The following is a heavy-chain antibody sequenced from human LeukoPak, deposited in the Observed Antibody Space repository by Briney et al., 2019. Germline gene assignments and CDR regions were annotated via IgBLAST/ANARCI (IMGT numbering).Heavy chain of an antibody. CDR1: GGSISSSSYY. Sequence: PSETLSLTCTVSGGSISSSSYYRGWIRQPPGKGLEWIGSIYYSGSTYYNPSLKSRVTISVDTSKNQFSLKLSSVTAADTAVYYCARVGRVATIRNVVTAIYYWGQGTLVTVSS. V-gene: IGHV4-39*07. CDR2: IYYSGST. J-gene: IGHJ4*02. D-gene: IGHD2-21*02. CDR3: ARVGRVATIRNVVTAIYY.